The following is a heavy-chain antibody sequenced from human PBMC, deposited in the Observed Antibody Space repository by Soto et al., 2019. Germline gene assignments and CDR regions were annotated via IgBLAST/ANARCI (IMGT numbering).Heavy chain of an antibody. Sequence: LRLSCAASGFTFSSYGMHWVRQAPGKGLEWVAVIWYDGSNKYHADSVKGRFTISRDNSKNTLYLQMNSLRAEDTAVYYCARDPLRSGSSHFDYWGQGTMVTVSS. CDR1: GFTFSSYG. V-gene: IGHV3-33*01. CDR2: IWYDGSNK. CDR3: ARDPLRSGSSHFDY. J-gene: IGHJ4*02. D-gene: IGHD3-10*01.